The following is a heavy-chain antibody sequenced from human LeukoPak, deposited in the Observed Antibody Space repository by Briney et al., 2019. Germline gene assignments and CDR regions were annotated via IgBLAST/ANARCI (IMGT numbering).Heavy chain of an antibody. CDR1: GFTFSSYG. CDR2: ISYDGSNK. CDR3: AKDFDQLLFYFDY. J-gene: IGHJ4*02. Sequence: GGSLRLSCAASGFTFSSYGMHWVRQAPGKELEWVAVISYDGSNKYYTDSVKGRFTISRDNSKNTLYLQMNSLRAEDTAVYYCAKDFDQLLFYFDYWGQGTLVTVSS. V-gene: IGHV3-30*18. D-gene: IGHD2-2*01.